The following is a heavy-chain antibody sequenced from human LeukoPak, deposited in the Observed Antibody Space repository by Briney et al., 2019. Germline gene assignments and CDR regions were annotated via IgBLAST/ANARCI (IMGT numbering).Heavy chain of an antibody. D-gene: IGHD2-21*02. V-gene: IGHV1-46*01. CDR3: ARSVHIVVVTAIPDWFDP. CDR1: GYTFTSYY. J-gene: IGHJ5*02. Sequence: GAPVKVSCKASGYTFTSYYMHWVRQAPGQGLEWMGIINPSGGSTSYARKFQGRVTMTRDMSTSTVYMELSSLRSEDTAVYYSARSVHIVVVTAIPDWFDPWGQGTLVTVSS. CDR2: INPSGGST.